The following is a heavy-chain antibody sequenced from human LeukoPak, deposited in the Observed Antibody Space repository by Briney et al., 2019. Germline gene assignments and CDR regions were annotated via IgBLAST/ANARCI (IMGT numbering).Heavy chain of an antibody. CDR2: MNPNSGDT. CDR1: GYTFTSYD. D-gene: IGHD6-13*01. V-gene: IGHV1-8*01. J-gene: IGHJ4*02. Sequence: ASVKVSCKASGYTFTSYDINWVRQATGQGLEWMGWMNPNSGDTGYSKKFQGRVTMTRNTSISTAYMALSSLRSEDTAVYYCARGSWYRDYWGQGTLVTVSS. CDR3: ARGSWYRDY.